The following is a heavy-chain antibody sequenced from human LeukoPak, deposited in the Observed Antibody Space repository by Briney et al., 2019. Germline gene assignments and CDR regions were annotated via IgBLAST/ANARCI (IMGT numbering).Heavy chain of an antibody. J-gene: IGHJ4*02. CDR1: GGSISSYY. CDR2: IHYTGST. V-gene: IGHV4-59*12. Sequence: SETLSLTCTVSGGSISSYYWSWIRQPPGKGLEWIGHIHYTGSTNYNPSLKSRVTISLDTSENQFSLHLSSVTAADTAVYSCARAGRGGFDFDYWGQGALGTVSS. CDR3: ARAGRGGFDFDY. D-gene: IGHD3-16*01.